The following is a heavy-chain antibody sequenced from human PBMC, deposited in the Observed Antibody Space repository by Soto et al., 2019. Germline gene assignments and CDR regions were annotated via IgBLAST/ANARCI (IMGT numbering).Heavy chain of an antibody. J-gene: IGHJ4*02. CDR1: GYTFTSYG. CDR3: AREVNVVVPTIDY. Sequence: ASVKVSCKASGYTFTSYGISWVRQAPGQGLEWLGWISAYNGKTNYAQKLQGRVTMTSDTSTSTAYLELRSRRSDDTAVYYCAREVNVVVPTIDYWGQGTLVTVSS. D-gene: IGHD2-2*01. CDR2: ISAYNGKT. V-gene: IGHV1-18*01.